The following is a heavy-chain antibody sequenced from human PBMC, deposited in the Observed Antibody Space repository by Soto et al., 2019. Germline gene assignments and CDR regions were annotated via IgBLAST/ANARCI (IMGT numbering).Heavy chain of an antibody. CDR3: VREGVGPTYGWFDP. CDR2: IHPHSGAT. CDR1: GYTFTGNY. J-gene: IGHJ5*02. Sequence: QVQLVQSVAEVKKPGASVKVSCEATGYTFTGNYLHWVRQAPGQGLEWMGWIHPHSGATKYAQKFQGWVTMTRDTSISTAYLDLSSLKSNDTAVYYCVREGVGPTYGWFDPWGQGTLVTVSS. D-gene: IGHD2-8*01. V-gene: IGHV1-2*04.